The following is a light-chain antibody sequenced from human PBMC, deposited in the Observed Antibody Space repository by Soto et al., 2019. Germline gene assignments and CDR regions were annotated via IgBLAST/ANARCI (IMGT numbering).Light chain of an antibody. CDR3: SSETSSSTLV. CDR1: SSDVGGYNS. Sequence: QSALTQPASVSGSPGQSITISCTGTSSDVGGYNSVSWYQQHPGKAPKLMIYEVSNRPSGVSNRFSGSKSGNTTSLTISGLQAEDEADYYCSSETSSSTLVFGGGTKLTVL. J-gene: IGLJ2*01. CDR2: EVS. V-gene: IGLV2-14*01.